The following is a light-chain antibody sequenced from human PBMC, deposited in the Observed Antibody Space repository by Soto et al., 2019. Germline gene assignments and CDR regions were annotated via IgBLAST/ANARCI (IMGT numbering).Light chain of an antibody. Sequence: EIVMTQSPATLSVSPGERATLSCRASQSVSSDLAWYHQKPGQPPRLLIYGASTRATGIPARFSGSGSGTDFTLTITSLQSEDFAVYYCQQYNNWPRTFGQGTKVEIK. J-gene: IGKJ1*01. CDR2: GAS. CDR1: QSVSSD. V-gene: IGKV3-15*01. CDR3: QQYNNWPRT.